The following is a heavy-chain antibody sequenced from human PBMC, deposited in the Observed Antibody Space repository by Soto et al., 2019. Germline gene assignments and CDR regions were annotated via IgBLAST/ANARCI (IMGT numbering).Heavy chain of an antibody. CDR1: GFTFTNAW. D-gene: IGHD6-19*01. CDR3: NTLDCGWRFDC. CDR2: IQSKTEGGTT. Sequence: EVHLVESGGGLVKPGESLRLSCAASGFTFTNAWMSWVRQAPGKGLEWVGRIQSKTEGGTTDYAAPGKGRFTISRDDSNNTLYLQMNSLRTEDTAVYFCNTLDCGWRFDCWGQRTLDTVSS. J-gene: IGHJ4*02. V-gene: IGHV3-15*01.